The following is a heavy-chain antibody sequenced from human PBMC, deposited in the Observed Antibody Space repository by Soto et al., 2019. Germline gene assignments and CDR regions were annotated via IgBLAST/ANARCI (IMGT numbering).Heavy chain of an antibody. Sequence: QVQLVQSGAEVKKPGSSVKVSCKASGGTFSSYAISWVRQAPGQGLEWMGGIIPNFGTANYAQKFQGRVTITADESTSTAYMELSSLRSEDTAVYYCAVDIVVVPAAIIVDYYYYGMDVWGQGTTVTVSS. CDR2: IIPNFGTA. J-gene: IGHJ6*02. CDR1: GGTFSSYA. V-gene: IGHV1-69*01. CDR3: AVDIVVVPAAIIVDYYYYGMDV. D-gene: IGHD2-2*02.